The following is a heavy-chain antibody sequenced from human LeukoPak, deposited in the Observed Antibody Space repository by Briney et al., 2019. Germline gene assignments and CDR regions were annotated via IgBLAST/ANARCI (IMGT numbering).Heavy chain of an antibody. CDR3: ARVFKKYCSGGSCYAAY. CDR1: GYTFTGYY. J-gene: IGHJ4*02. CDR2: INANNGGT. Sequence: ASVKVSCKASGYTFTGYYMHWVRQAPGQGLEWMGWINANNGGTKYAQKFQGRVTITRDTSISTAYMELSRLRSDDTAVYYCARVFKKYCSGGSCYAAYWGQGTLVTVSS. D-gene: IGHD2-15*01. V-gene: IGHV1-2*02.